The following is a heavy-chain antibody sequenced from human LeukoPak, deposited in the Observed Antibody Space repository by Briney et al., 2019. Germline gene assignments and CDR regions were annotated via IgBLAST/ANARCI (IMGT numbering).Heavy chain of an antibody. CDR1: GGSFSGHY. V-gene: IGHV4-34*12. J-gene: IGHJ6*03. D-gene: IGHD2-15*01. CDR3: ARAFYCSGASCSSAHCYYYMDV. CDR2: IIHSGVT. Sequence: PSETLSLTCAVYGGSFSGHYWSWIRQPPGKGLEWIGEIIHSGVTNYNPSLKSRVTISVDTSENQFSLKLTSVTAADTAVYYCARAFYCSGASCSSAHCYYYMDVWGKGTTVTVSS.